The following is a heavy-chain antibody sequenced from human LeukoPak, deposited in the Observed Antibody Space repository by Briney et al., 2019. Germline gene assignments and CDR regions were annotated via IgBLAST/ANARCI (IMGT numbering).Heavy chain of an antibody. V-gene: IGHV1-2*02. CDR3: YSAAISYYYFMDV. J-gene: IGHJ6*03. Sequence: ASVKVSCKASGYTFTGYYMHWVRQAPGQGLEWRGWINPNSGGTNYAQKFQCRVTMTRDTSISTAYMELSRLRSDNTAVCDCYSAAISYYYFMDVWGEGTTVTVSS. D-gene: IGHD2-2*02. CDR2: INPNSGGT. CDR1: GYTFTGYY.